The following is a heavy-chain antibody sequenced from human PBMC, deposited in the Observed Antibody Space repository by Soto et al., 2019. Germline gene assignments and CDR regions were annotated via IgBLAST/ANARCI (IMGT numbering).Heavy chain of an antibody. J-gene: IGHJ4*02. CDR1: GDSISGSPYF. D-gene: IGHD6-13*01. Sequence: QLQLQESDPGLVKPSETLSLTCTVSGDSISGSPYFWGWIRQPPGKGLEWIASIFYDGYTYYTPSLKSRAIISVDTSKNQFSLKLTSVAAADTAIYFCARLQAAVPHYWGQGTLVIVSS. CDR3: ARLQAAVPHY. CDR2: IFYDGYT. V-gene: IGHV4-39*01.